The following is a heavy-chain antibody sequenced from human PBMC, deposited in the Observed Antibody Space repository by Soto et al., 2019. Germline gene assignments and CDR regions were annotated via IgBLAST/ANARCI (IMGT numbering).Heavy chain of an antibody. CDR3: ARAHGSSWYNWFDP. D-gene: IGHD6-13*01. Sequence: QVLLVQSGAELKKPGSSVKVSCRASGGTFSSYGISWVRQAPGQGLEWMGGIIPLFGTTNYAHKFRGRVTVTADESTSTNYMELTSLRFEDTAIYYCARAHGSSWYNWFDPWGQGTLVTVSS. CDR1: GGTFSSYG. J-gene: IGHJ5*02. V-gene: IGHV1-69*01. CDR2: IIPLFGTT.